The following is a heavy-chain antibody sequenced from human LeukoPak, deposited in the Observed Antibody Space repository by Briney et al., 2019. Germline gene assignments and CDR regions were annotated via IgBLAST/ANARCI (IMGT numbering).Heavy chain of an antibody. CDR2: IYYSGST. CDR1: GGSISSSSYY. J-gene: IGHJ5*02. Sequence: SETLSLTCTVSGGSISSSSYYWGWIRQPPGKGLEWIGSIYYSGSTYYNPSLKSRVTISVDTSKNQFSLKLSSVTAADTAVYYCARQPALSYCSSATCWFDAWGQGTLVTVSS. D-gene: IGHD2-2*01. V-gene: IGHV4-39*01. CDR3: ARQPALSYCSSATCWFDA.